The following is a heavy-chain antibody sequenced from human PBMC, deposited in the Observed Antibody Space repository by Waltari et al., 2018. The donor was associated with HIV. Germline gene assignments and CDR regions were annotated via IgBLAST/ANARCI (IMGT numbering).Heavy chain of an antibody. D-gene: IGHD4-17*01. Sequence: QVQLQQWGAGLLKPSETLSLTCAVYGGSFSGYYWSWIRQPPVKGLEWIGEINHSGSTNYNPSLKSRVTISVDTSKNQFSLKLSSVTAADTAVYYCARVSDYLDAFDIWGQGTMVTVSS. CDR3: ARVSDYLDAFDI. CDR2: INHSGST. V-gene: IGHV4-34*01. J-gene: IGHJ3*02. CDR1: GGSFSGYY.